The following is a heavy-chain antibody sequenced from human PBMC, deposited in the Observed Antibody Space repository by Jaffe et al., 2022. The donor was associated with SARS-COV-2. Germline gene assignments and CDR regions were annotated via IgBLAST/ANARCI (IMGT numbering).Heavy chain of an antibody. CDR2: ISSSGSTI. CDR3: ARGARGYYDSSGYKGFDY. CDR1: GFTFSSYE. J-gene: IGHJ4*02. Sequence: EVQLVESGGGLVQPGGSLRLSCAASGFTFSSYEMNWVRQAPGKGLEWVSYISSSGSTIYYADSVKGRFTISRDNAKNSLYLQMNSLRAEDTAVYYCARGARGYYDSSGYKGFDYWGQGTLVTVSS. V-gene: IGHV3-48*03. D-gene: IGHD3-22*01.